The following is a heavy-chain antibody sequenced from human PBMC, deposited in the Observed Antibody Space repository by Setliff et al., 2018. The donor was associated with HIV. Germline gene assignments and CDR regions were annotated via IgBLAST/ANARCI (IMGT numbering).Heavy chain of an antibody. CDR1: AYSFSKYG. CDR3: ARVPYRSAWFSGGHDAFDI. J-gene: IGHJ3*02. CDR2: ISGFNGNT. Sequence: GASVKVSCKASAYSFSKYGISWVRQAPGQGLEWMGWISGFNGNTKYAQSFQDRVAMTTETATSTAYMEMRSLRSDDTAVYFCARVPYRSAWFSGGHDAFDIWGQGTMVTVSS. D-gene: IGHD6-19*01. V-gene: IGHV1-18*01.